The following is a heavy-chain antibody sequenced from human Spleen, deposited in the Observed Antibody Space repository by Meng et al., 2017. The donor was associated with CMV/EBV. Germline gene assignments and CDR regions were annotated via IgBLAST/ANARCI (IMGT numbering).Heavy chain of an antibody. V-gene: IGHV3-23*01. CDR1: RFTFSSYG. CDR2: ISVSCDGT. Sequence: SCASSRFTFSSYGIYWVRQAPRKGLEWVSGISVSCDGTYFADCVKSRFTISRDNSKNTLYLQMNSLRVEDTAVYYCAKAYGSRWHVDYWGQGALVTVSS. D-gene: IGHD6-19*01. CDR3: AKAYGSRWHVDY. J-gene: IGHJ4*02.